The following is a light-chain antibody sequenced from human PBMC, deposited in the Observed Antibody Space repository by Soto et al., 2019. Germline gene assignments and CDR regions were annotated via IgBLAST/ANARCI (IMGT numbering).Light chain of an antibody. CDR2: DAS. CDR3: QQYHSDPIT. J-gene: IGKJ5*01. CDR1: QSISSW. Sequence: DIQMTQSPSTLPASVGDRVTITCRASQSISSWLAWYQQKPGKAPKLLIYDASSLESGVPSRFSGSGSGTEFTLTISSLQTEDVAVYYCQQYHSDPITFGQGTRLENK. V-gene: IGKV1-5*01.